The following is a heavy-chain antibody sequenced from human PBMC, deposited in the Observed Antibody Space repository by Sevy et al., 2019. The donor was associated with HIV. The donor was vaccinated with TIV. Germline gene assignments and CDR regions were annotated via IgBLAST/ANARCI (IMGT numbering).Heavy chain of an antibody. CDR2: INPNSGGT. D-gene: IGHD6-13*01. J-gene: IGHJ4*02. CDR3: ASIGDSSWLSHLDY. Sequence: ASVKVSCKASGYTFTGYYMHWVRQAPGQGLEWMGWINPNSGGTKYAQKFQGRVTMTTDRSISTAYMDLSSLRSDDTAVYYCASIGDSSWLSHLDYWGQGTLVTVSS. CDR1: GYTFTGYY. V-gene: IGHV1-2*02.